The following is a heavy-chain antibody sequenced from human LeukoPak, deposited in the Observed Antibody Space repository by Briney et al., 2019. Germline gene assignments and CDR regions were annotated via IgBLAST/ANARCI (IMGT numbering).Heavy chain of an antibody. D-gene: IGHD6-19*01. J-gene: IGHJ6*03. CDR1: GFTFSSYG. CDR3: ARDRGCSSGWYDYYYMDV. CDR2: IRYDGSNK. Sequence: SGGSLRLSCAASGFTFSSYGMHWVRQAPGKGLEWVAFIRYDGSNKYYADSVKGRFTISRDNSKNTLYLQMNSLRAEDTAVYYCARDRGCSSGWYDYYYMDVWGKGTTVTVSS. V-gene: IGHV3-30*02.